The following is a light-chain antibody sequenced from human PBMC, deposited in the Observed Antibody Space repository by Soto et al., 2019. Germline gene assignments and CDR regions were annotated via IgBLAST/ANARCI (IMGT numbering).Light chain of an antibody. CDR3: QHYSKYPLT. CDR1: QSISWE. CDR2: DAS. V-gene: IGKV1-5*01. Sequence: DIQMTQSPSTLSASVGDRVTIACRTSQSISWELAWYQRTPGKAPKLLISDASKLETGVPSRFSGRGAGTDFSLTSSSLQPDDFATYYCQHYSKYPLTFGGGTKVEI. J-gene: IGKJ4*01.